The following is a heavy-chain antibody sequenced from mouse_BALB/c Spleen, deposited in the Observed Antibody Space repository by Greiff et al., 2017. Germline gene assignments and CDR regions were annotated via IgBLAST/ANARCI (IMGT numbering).Heavy chain of an antibody. CDR2: INSNGGST. CDR3: ARDQGWDAFFDY. J-gene: IGHJ2*01. D-gene: IGHD4-1*01. Sequence: EVQLVESGGGLVQPGGSLKLSCAASGFTFSSYGMSWVRQTPDKRLELVATINSNGGSTYYPDSVKGRFTISRDNAKNTLYLQMSSLKSEDTAMYYCARDQGWDAFFDYWGQGTTLTVSS. CDR1: GFTFSSYG. V-gene: IGHV5-6-3*01.